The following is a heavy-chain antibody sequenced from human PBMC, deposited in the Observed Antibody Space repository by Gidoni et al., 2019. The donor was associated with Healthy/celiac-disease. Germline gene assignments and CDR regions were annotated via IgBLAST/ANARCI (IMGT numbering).Heavy chain of an antibody. CDR3: ARVSGILPDYYYYYYGMDV. CDR1: GGTFSSYA. D-gene: IGHD2-15*01. Sequence: QVQLVQSGAEVKKPGSSVKVSCKASGGTFSSYAISWVRQAPGQGLEWMGGIIPIFGTANYAQKFQGRVTSTAEESTSTAYMERSSLRSEDTAVYYCARVSGILPDYYYYYYGMDVWGQGTTVTVSS. V-gene: IGHV1-69*01. J-gene: IGHJ6*02. CDR2: IIPIFGTA.